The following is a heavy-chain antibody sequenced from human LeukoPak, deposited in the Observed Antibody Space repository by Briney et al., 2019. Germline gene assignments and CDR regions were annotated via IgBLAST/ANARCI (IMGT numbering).Heavy chain of an antibody. J-gene: IGHJ4*02. V-gene: IGHV3-48*01. CDR2: ISSSSSTI. CDR3: ARDRDSSSPRLTTIGY. CDR1: GFTFSSYS. D-gene: IGHD6-6*01. Sequence: PGGSLRLSCAASGFTFSSYSMNWVRQAPGKGLEWVSYISSSSSTIYYADSVKGRFTISRDNAKNSLYLQMNSLRAEDTAVYYCARDRDSSSPRLTTIGYWGQGTLVPVSS.